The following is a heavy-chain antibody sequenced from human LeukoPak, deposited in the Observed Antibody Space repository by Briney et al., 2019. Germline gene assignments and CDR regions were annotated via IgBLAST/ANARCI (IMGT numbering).Heavy chain of an antibody. CDR1: GYTFTSYA. CDR3: AKMGGYSYGYLNWFDP. V-gene: IGHV1-3*01. Sequence: ASVKVSCKASGYTFTSYAMHWVRQAPGQRLEWMGWINAGNGNTKYSQKFQGRVTITRDTSAGTAYMELSSLRSEDTAVYYCAKMGGYSYGYLNWFDPWGQGTLVTVSS. CDR2: INAGNGNT. J-gene: IGHJ5*02. D-gene: IGHD5-18*01.